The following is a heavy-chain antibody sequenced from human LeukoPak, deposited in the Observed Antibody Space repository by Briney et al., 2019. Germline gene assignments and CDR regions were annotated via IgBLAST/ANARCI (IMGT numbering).Heavy chain of an antibody. J-gene: IGHJ2*01. V-gene: IGHV3-66*02. D-gene: IGHD4-17*01. CDR2: IFIGGST. Sequence: PGGSLRLSCAASGFTVNSYYMTWVRQAPGKGLEWVSVIFIGGSTYYADSVKGRFAISIDSSKNTVYLKMDSLRVEDTAVYYCARVMTATTYWYFDLWGRGSLVTVSS. CDR3: ARVMTATTYWYFDL. CDR1: GFTVNSYY.